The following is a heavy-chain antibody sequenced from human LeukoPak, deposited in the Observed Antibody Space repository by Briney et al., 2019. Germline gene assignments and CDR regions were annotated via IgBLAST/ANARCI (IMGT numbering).Heavy chain of an antibody. V-gene: IGHV4-31*03. CDR2: IYYSGST. CDR3: AREGSYGSAFDY. J-gene: IGHJ4*02. CDR1: GGSISSGGYY. Sequence: PSETLSLTCTVSGGSISSGGYYWSWIRQHPGKGLEWIEYIYYSGSTYYNPSLKSRVTISVDTSKNQFSLKLSSVTAADTAVYYCAREGSYGSAFDYWGQGTLVTVSS. D-gene: IGHD3-10*01.